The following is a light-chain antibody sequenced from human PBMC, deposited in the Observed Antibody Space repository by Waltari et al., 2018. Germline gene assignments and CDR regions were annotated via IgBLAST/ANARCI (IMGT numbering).Light chain of an antibody. Sequence: QSALTQPASVSGSPGQSITISCTGTSSDIGGSNYVSWYQQHPGKAPKLMIYDVSHRPFGVSNRFSVSKSVNTSSLTISGLQAEDEADYYCNSYTSSSTLILFGGGTKLTVL. CDR2: DVS. J-gene: IGLJ2*01. CDR3: NSYTSSSTLIL. CDR1: SSDIGGSNY. V-gene: IGLV2-14*03.